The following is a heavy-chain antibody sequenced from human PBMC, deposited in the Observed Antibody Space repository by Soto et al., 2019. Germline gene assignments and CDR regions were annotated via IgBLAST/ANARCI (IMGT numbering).Heavy chain of an antibody. CDR2: IDPSDSYT. Sequence: GESLKISCKGSVYSFTSYGISWVRQMPGKGLEWLGRIDPSDSYTKYSPSFQGLVTISAENSISTASLHWRRLKASDTAMYYCALQGPYCSSTSCYKPYYYGMDVWGQGTTDTVSS. CDR3: ALQGPYCSSTSCYKPYYYGMDV. CDR1: VYSFTSYG. V-gene: IGHV5-10-1*01. D-gene: IGHD2-2*02. J-gene: IGHJ6*02.